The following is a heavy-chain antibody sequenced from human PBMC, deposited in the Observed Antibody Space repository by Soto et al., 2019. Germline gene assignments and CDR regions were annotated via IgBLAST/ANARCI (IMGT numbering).Heavy chain of an antibody. D-gene: IGHD6-6*01. V-gene: IGHV4-59*01. CDR3: ARGWQLGNWFDP. J-gene: IGHJ5*02. CDR1: GGSISSYY. Sequence: SETLSLTCTVSGGSISSYYWSWIRQPPGKGLEWIGYIYYSGSTNYNPSLKSRVTISVDTSKNQFSLKLSSVTAADTAVYYCARGWQLGNWFDPWGQGTLVTVSS. CDR2: IYYSGST.